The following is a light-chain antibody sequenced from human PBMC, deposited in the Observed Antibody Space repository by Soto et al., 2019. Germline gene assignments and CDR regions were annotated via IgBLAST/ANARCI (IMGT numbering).Light chain of an antibody. CDR2: AAS. CDR3: QQSYSTHPIT. Sequence: DIQMTQSPSSLTASLGDRVTITCRASPSISRYLNWYQQKPGKAPKLLIYAASSLQSGVPSRFSGSGSGTDFTLTISSLQHEDFANYYCQQSYSTHPITFGQGTRLEIK. J-gene: IGKJ5*01. CDR1: PSISRY. V-gene: IGKV1-39*01.